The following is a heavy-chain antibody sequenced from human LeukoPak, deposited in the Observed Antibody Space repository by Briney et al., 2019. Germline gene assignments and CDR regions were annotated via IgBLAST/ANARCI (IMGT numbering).Heavy chain of an antibody. CDR3: ARDSGGMDV. Sequence: PSETLSLTCTVSGGSISSYYWSWIRQPPGKGLEWIGYIYYSGSTNYNPSLESRVTISVDTSKNQFSRKLSSVTAADTAVYYCARDSGGMDVWGQGTTVTVSS. D-gene: IGHD7-27*01. J-gene: IGHJ6*02. V-gene: IGHV4-59*01. CDR2: IYYSGST. CDR1: GGSISSYY.